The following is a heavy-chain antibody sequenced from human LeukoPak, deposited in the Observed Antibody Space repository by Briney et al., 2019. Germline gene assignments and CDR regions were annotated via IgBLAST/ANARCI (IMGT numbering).Heavy chain of an antibody. V-gene: IGHV3-11*01. CDR1: GFTFSDYY. J-gene: IGHJ6*02. CDR3: ARGGAQGMDV. Sequence: GGSLRLSCAASGFTFSDYYMTWIRQAPGKGLEWVSYISGVASDIYYGDSVKGRFTISRDNAKNSVYLQMNSLRPDDTAVCYCARGGAQGMDVWGHGTTVTVSS. CDR2: ISGVASDI. D-gene: IGHD1-26*01.